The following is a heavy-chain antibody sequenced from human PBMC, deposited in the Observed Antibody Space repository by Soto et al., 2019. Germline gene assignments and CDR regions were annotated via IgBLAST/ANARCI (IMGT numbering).Heavy chain of an antibody. CDR1: GGSMTSYY. CDR2: IYSGGTS. CDR3: ARDGRYYDERGYPHNENWFDP. Sequence: PSETLSLTCTVSGGSMTSYYWSWIRQTPAKGLEWIGYIYSGGTSQYNPSFKSRVTMSIDPSKNEFSLKLKSVTAADTGIYFCARDGRYYDERGYPHNENWFDPWGQGTLVTVPQ. J-gene: IGHJ5*02. D-gene: IGHD3-10*01. V-gene: IGHV4-59*01.